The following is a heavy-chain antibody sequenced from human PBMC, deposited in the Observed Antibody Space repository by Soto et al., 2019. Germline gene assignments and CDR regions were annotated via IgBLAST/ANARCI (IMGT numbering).Heavy chain of an antibody. Sequence: PSETLSLTCTVSGGSLSSYYWSWIRQPPGKGLEWIGYIYYSGSTNYNPSLKSRVTISVDTSKNQFSLKLSSVTAADTAVYYCARLRPMTGTTDWFDPWGQGTLVTVSS. J-gene: IGHJ5*02. CDR1: GGSLSSYY. D-gene: IGHD1-20*01. CDR3: ARLRPMTGTTDWFDP. V-gene: IGHV4-59*01. CDR2: IYYSGST.